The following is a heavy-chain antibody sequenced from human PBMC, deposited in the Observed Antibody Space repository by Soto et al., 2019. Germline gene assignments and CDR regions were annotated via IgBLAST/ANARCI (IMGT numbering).Heavy chain of an antibody. Sequence: ASVEVSCKASGYTFTSYAMHWVRQAPGQRLEWMGWINAGNGNTKYSQKFQGRVTITRDTSASTAYMELSSLRSEDTAVYYCARSTMVRGVTPWGQGTLVTVSS. J-gene: IGHJ5*02. CDR1: GYTFTSYA. CDR2: INAGNGNT. V-gene: IGHV1-3*01. CDR3: ARSTMVRGVTP. D-gene: IGHD3-10*01.